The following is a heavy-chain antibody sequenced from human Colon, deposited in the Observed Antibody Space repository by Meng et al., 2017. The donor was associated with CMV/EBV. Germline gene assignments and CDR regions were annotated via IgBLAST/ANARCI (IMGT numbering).Heavy chain of an antibody. CDR3: ARGSDDYGDLIFDY. Sequence: GESLKISCEGSGYSFTNYWVAWVRQMPGKGLEWMGMVYSGDSDSKYSPSFQGQVTISADKSITTAYLQWSSLKASDTAIYYCARGSDDYGDLIFDYWGQGTPVTVSS. V-gene: IGHV5-51*01. D-gene: IGHD4-17*01. CDR2: VYSGDSDS. CDR1: GYSFTNYW. J-gene: IGHJ4*02.